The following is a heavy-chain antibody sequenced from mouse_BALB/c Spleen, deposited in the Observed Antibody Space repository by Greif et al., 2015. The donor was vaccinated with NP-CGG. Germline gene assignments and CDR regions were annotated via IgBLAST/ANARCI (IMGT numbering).Heavy chain of an antibody. Sequence: VQLQQSGAELAKPGASVKMSCKASGYTFTSYWMHWVKQRPGQGLEWIGYINPSTGYTEYNQKFKDKATLTADKSSSTAYMQLSSLTSEDSAVYYCAREEVYGNYRGDHWGQGTSVTVSS. CDR2: INPSTGYT. V-gene: IGHV1-7*01. D-gene: IGHD2-10*02. J-gene: IGHJ4*01. CDR1: GYTFTSYW. CDR3: AREEVYGNYRGDH.